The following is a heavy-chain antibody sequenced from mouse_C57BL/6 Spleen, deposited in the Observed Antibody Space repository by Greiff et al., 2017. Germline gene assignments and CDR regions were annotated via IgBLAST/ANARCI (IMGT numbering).Heavy chain of an antibody. CDR1: GYTFTSYW. CDR3: TRFREDYYAMDY. Sequence: EVQLQQSGTVLARPGASVKMSCKTSGYTFTSYWMHWVKQRPGQGLEWIGAIYPGNSDTSYNQKFKGKAKLTAVTSASTAYMERSSRTNEDSAVYYCTRFREDYYAMDYWGQGTSVTVSS. J-gene: IGHJ4*01. D-gene: IGHD3-2*02. V-gene: IGHV1-5*01. CDR2: IYPGNSDT.